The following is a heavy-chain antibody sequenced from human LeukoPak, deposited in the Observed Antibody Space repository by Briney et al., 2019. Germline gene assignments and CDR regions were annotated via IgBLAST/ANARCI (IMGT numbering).Heavy chain of an antibody. CDR3: ARQKYMEWLHDAFDI. CDR2: IYHSGST. V-gene: IGHV4-38-2*01. J-gene: IGHJ3*02. D-gene: IGHD3-3*01. CDR1: GYSVSSGYY. Sequence: KPSETLSRTCAVSGYSVSSGYYWGWIRQPPWKGLERIGSIYHSGSTYYTPSLKSRVTISVDTSKNQFSLKLSSVTAADTAVYYCARQKYMEWLHDAFDIWGQGTMVTVSS.